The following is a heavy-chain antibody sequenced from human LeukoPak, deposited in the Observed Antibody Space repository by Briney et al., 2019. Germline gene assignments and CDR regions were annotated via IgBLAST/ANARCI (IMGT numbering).Heavy chain of an antibody. CDR2: INPNSGGT. CDR3: ATGGSYLYYFDY. Sequence: ASVTVSFKASGYTFTDYYMHWVRQAPGQGLEWMGWINPNSGGTNYAQKFQGRVTMTRDTSISTAYMELSRLRSDDTAVYYCATGGSYLYYFDYWGQGTLVTVSS. D-gene: IGHD1-26*01. V-gene: IGHV1-2*02. CDR1: GYTFTDYY. J-gene: IGHJ4*02.